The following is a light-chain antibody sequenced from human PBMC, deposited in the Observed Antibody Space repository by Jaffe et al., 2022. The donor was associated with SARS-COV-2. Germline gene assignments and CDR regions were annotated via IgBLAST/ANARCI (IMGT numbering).Light chain of an antibody. CDR3: QVWDSSTVV. J-gene: IGLJ2*01. CDR1: NIERKN. Sequence: SYGLTQPLSVSVALGQTARITCGASNIERKNVHWYHQKPGQAPVLVIYRDTNRPSGIPERFSGSNSGNTAALTISSAQAGDEGDYYCQVWDSSTVVFGGGTTLTVL. V-gene: IGLV3-9*01. CDR2: RDT.